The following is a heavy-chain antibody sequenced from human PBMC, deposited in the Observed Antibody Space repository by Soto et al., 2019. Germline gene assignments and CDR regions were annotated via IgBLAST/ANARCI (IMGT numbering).Heavy chain of an antibody. CDR2: LFYSGIT. CDR3: ARHSGGSRGRFDP. J-gene: IGHJ5*02. Sequence: QVQLQESGPGLVKPSETLSLTCSVSGDSISTSYWSWLRQSPGMGLEGIGYLFYSGITKCNPSLKSRVTMSADASKNQFFLNLTSLTAADTGFCYCARHSGGSRGRFDPWGQGILVTVSS. D-gene: IGHD2-15*01. V-gene: IGHV4-59*08. CDR1: GDSISTSY.